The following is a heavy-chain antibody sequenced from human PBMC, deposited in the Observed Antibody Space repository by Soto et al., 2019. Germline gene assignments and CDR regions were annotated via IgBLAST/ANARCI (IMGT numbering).Heavy chain of an antibody. Sequence: SETLSLTCAVYGGSFSGYYWSWIRQPPGKGLEWLGEINHSGITDYNPSLKSRITISIDTSKKQFSLKLNSVTAAATAVDYCAIGQGSGREGGGYWGQGTQVTVSS. CDR3: AIGQGSGREGGGY. CDR2: INHSGIT. V-gene: IGHV4-34*01. CDR1: GGSFSGYY. J-gene: IGHJ4*02. D-gene: IGHD3-3*01.